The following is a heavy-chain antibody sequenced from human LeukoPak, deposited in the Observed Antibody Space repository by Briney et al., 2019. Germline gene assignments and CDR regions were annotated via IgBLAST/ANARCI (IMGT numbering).Heavy chain of an antibody. CDR1: GYTFTSYG. CDR2: ISAYNGNT. Sequence: GASVKVSCKASGYTFTSYGISWVRQAPGQGLEWMGWISAYNGNTNYAQKLQGRVTMTTDTSTSTAYMELRSLRSDDTAVYYCATLPLYCSGGSCYYYYYGMDVWGQGTTVTVSS. CDR3: ATLPLYCSGGSCYYYYYGMDV. D-gene: IGHD2-15*01. V-gene: IGHV1-18*01. J-gene: IGHJ6*02.